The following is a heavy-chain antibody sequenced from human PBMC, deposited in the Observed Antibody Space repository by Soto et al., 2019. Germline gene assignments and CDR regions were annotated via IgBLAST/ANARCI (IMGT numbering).Heavy chain of an antibody. D-gene: IGHD6-19*01. J-gene: IGHJ6*02. CDR1: GFTFSSYG. CDR2: ISYDGRNK. V-gene: IGHV3-30*18. Sequence: QVQLVESGGGGVQPGRSLRLSCAASGFTFSSYGMHWVRQAPGKGLEWVAVISYDGRNKYYADSVKGRFTIYRDNSKNTLYLQMSSLRAEDTAVYYCVKDGSSGWPYYYGLDVWGQGTTVTVSS. CDR3: VKDGSSGWPYYYGLDV.